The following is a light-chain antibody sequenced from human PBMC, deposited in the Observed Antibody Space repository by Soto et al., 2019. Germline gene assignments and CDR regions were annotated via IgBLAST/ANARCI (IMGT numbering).Light chain of an antibody. CDR1: QDIRTS. Sequence: DIQMTQSPSSLSASVGARVSITCQASQDIRTSLSWFQQKPGRAPKLLIYGASNLETGVPSRFRGSGFGTDFTFTISSLQPEDIATYYCQHYDNLPPFTFGPGTKVDIK. CDR3: QHYDNLPPFT. CDR2: GAS. V-gene: IGKV1-33*01. J-gene: IGKJ3*01.